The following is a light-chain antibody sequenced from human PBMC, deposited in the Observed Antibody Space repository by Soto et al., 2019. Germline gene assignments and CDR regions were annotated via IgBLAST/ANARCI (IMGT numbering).Light chain of an antibody. V-gene: IGKV1-17*02. CDR2: ASS. Sequence: DIQMTQSPSSLSASVGDRVTITCRASQDIGDDLDWFQQKPGKAPKRLIYASSGLQSGVPARFSGSGSGTEFALTISNLYPEDFATYYCLQHNSLPFTFGPGTKVDVK. CDR1: QDIGDD. CDR3: LQHNSLPFT. J-gene: IGKJ3*01.